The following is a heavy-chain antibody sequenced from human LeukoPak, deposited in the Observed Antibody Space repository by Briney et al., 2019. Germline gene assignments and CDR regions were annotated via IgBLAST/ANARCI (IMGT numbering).Heavy chain of an antibody. CDR1: GGSFSGYY. V-gene: IGHV4-34*01. D-gene: IGHD5-24*01. CDR2: ITHSGST. Sequence: SETLSLTCAVYGGSFSGYYWSWIRQPPGKGLEWIGEITHSGSTTYNPSLKSRLTISVDTSKNQFSLRLSSVTAADTAVYFCARLRAHAYNYGFDYWGQGALVTVSS. J-gene: IGHJ4*02. CDR3: ARLRAHAYNYGFDY.